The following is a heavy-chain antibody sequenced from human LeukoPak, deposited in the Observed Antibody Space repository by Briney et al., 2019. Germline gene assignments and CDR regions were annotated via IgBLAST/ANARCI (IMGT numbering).Heavy chain of an antibody. D-gene: IGHD1-26*01. Sequence: GGSLRLSCAASGFTFSNYAMNWVRQVPGKGLEWVSGISGSGVGTYYKDSVKGRFTISRDNSKDTLYLQMNSLRAEDTAVYYCAKRAMWDLYWYFDLWGRGTLATVSS. CDR2: ISGSGVGT. V-gene: IGHV3-23*01. CDR3: AKRAMWDLYWYFDL. J-gene: IGHJ2*01. CDR1: GFTFSNYA.